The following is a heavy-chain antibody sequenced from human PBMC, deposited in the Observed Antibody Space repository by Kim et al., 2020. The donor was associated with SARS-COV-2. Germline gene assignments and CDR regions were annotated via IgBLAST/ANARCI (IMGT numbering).Heavy chain of an antibody. J-gene: IGHJ3*02. Sequence: RVTISVDTSKNQFSLKLSSVTAADTAVYYCARALYVWGSYRDTLIDAFDIWGQGTMVTVSS. CDR3: ARALYVWGSYRDTLIDAFDI. V-gene: IGHV4-59*01. D-gene: IGHD3-16*02.